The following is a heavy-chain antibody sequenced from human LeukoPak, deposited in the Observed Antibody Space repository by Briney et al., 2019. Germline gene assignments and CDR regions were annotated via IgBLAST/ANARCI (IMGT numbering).Heavy chain of an antibody. J-gene: IGHJ4*02. CDR3: ARGRRWLQFGATFDY. Sequence: SETLSLTCAVYGGSFSGYYWSWIRQPPGKGLEWTWEINHSGGTNYNPSLKSRVTISVDTSKNQFSLKLSSVTAADTAVYYCARGRRWLQFGATFDYWGQGTLVTVS. D-gene: IGHD5-24*01. V-gene: IGHV4-34*01. CDR1: GGSFSGYY. CDR2: INHSGGT.